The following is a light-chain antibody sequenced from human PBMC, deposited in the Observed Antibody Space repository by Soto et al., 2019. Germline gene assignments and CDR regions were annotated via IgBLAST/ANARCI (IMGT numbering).Light chain of an antibody. CDR3: QEGSTLRT. Sequence: DIQMTQSPSSLSTSVGDRVTITCRTSQSVSTYLNWYQQRPGKAPKLLIYGASSLQSGVPSRFSGSGSGTHFTLTLSSLQPEDFATYYCQEGSTLRTFCGGTKVEIK. CDR2: GAS. V-gene: IGKV1-39*01. CDR1: QSVSTY. J-gene: IGKJ4*01.